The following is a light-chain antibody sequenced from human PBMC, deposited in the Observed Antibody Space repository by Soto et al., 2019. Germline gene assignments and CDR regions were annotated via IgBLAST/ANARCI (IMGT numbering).Light chain of an antibody. Sequence: QSALTQPASVSGSPGQSITISCNGTSSDVGGYNYVSWYQQHPGKAPKLMIYEVSNRPSGVSNRFSGSKSGNTASLTISGLQAEDEADYYCSSYTSSSTLDYVFGTGTKVTVL. CDR2: EVS. J-gene: IGLJ1*01. CDR1: SSDVGGYNY. CDR3: SSYTSSSTLDYV. V-gene: IGLV2-14*01.